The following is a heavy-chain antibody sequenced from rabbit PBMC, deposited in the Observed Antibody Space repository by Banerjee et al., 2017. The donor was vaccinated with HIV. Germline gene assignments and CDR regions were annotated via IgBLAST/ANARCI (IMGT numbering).Heavy chain of an antibody. V-gene: IGHV1S45*01. CDR1: GFSFNRSYY. CDR3: ARGVYFNL. J-gene: IGHJ4*01. Sequence: QEQLVESGGDLVQPGASLTLTCTASGFSFNRSYYMCWVRQAPGKGLELIACIYTNSGSTYYASWAKGRFTISKTSSTTVTLQMTSLTAADTATYFCARGVYFNLWGQGTLVTVS. CDR2: IYTNSGST.